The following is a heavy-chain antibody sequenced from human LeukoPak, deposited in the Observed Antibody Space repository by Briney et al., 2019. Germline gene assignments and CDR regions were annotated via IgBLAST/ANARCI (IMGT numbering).Heavy chain of an antibody. CDR3: SSIPGGYTYGDDAFDI. CDR1: GYTFTGYY. CDR2: INPKSGGT. D-gene: IGHD5-18*01. V-gene: IGHV1-2*02. J-gene: IGHJ3*02. Sequence: GASVKVSCKASGYTFTGYYMHWVRQAPGQGLEWMGWINPKSGGTNYAQKFQGKVTMTRDTSISTAYMELSRLRSYDTAVYYCSSIPGGYTYGDDAFDIWGQGTMVTVSS.